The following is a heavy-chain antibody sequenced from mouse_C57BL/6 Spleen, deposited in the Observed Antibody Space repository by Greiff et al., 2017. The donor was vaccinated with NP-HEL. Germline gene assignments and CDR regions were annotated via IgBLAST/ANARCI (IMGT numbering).Heavy chain of an antibody. V-gene: IGHV1-80*01. Sequence: VQLQESGAELVKPGASVKISCKASGYAFSSYWMNWVKQRPGKGLEWIGQIYPGDGDTNYNGKFKGKATLTADKSSSTAYMQLSSLTSEDSAVYYCAITTVVAPHWYFDVWGTGTTVTVSS. CDR2: IYPGDGDT. D-gene: IGHD1-1*01. CDR3: AITTVVAPHWYFDV. CDR1: GYAFSSYW. J-gene: IGHJ1*03.